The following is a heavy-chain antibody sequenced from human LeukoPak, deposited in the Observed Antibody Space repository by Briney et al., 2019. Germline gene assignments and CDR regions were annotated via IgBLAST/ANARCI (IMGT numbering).Heavy chain of an antibody. J-gene: IGHJ1*01. CDR3: ARARAAHFALFQH. D-gene: IGHD3-3*02. CDR2: ISSGAGSTI. CDR1: GFSISDYY. V-gene: IGHV3-11*01. Sequence: PGGSLRLSCAASGFSISDYYMSWVRQAPGKGLEWISYISSGAGSTIKYADSVKGRFTISRDNAQNSLFLQMNSLRAEDTAVYFCARARAAHFALFQHWGQGSLVIVSS.